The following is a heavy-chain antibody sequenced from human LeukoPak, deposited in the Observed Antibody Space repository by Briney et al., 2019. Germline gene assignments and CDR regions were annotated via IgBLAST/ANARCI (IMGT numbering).Heavy chain of an antibody. CDR2: IWYDGSNK. CDR3: AKDPRGYGFSYGMDV. D-gene: IGHD5-18*01. V-gene: IGHV3-33*06. CDR1: GFTFSSYG. Sequence: GGSLRLSCAASGFTFSSYGMHWVRQAPGKGLEWVAVIWYDGSNKYYADSVKGRFTISRDNSKNTLYLQMNSLRAEDTAVYYCAKDPRGYGFSYGMDVWGQGTTVTVSS. J-gene: IGHJ6*02.